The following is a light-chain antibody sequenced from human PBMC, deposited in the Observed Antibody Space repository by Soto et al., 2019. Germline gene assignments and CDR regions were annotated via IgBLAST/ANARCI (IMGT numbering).Light chain of an antibody. CDR2: GAS. CDR1: QSVSSN. Sequence: EIVMTQSPATLSVSPGERATLSCRASQSVSSNLAWYQQRPAQAPRLLIYGASTRATGIPARFSGSGSGTEFTLTISSLQSEDFALYYCQQYNKFPSLTFGGGTKVEIK. J-gene: IGKJ4*01. CDR3: QQYNKFPSLT. V-gene: IGKV3-15*01.